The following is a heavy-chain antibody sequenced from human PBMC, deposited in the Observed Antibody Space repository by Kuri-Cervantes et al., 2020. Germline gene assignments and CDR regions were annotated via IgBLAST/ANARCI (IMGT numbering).Heavy chain of an antibody. Sequence: GESLKISCAASRFTFDDYGMTWVRQAPGKGLEWVSGINWNGGSTDYADSVKGRFTISRDNAKNSLYLQMNSLRAEDTALYYCASMYHLEMATMPPGPNEKQDFDYWGQGTLVTVSS. CDR1: RFTFDDYG. D-gene: IGHD5-24*01. CDR2: INWNGGST. J-gene: IGHJ4*02. CDR3: ASMYHLEMATMPPGPNEKQDFDY. V-gene: IGHV3-20*04.